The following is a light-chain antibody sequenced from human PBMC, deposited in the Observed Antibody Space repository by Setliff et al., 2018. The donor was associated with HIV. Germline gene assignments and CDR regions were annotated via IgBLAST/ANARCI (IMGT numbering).Light chain of an antibody. CDR3: CAYAGSYTSLYV. CDR1: SSDVGGYNY. Sequence: QSALTQPASVSGSPGQSITISCTGTSSDVGGYNYVSWYQQHPGKAPKLMIYDVSQRPSGVPDRFSGSKSGNTASLTISGLQAVDEADYCCCAYAGSYTSLYVFGTGTKVTVL. J-gene: IGLJ1*01. V-gene: IGLV2-11*01. CDR2: DVS.